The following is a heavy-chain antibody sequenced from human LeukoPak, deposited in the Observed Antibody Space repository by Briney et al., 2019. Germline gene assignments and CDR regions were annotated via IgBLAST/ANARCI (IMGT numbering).Heavy chain of an antibody. CDR3: AREAVAGTIIYYYYYYMDV. J-gene: IGHJ6*03. D-gene: IGHD6-19*01. CDR2: IYTGGST. V-gene: IGHV4-4*07. CDR1: GGSISSYY. Sequence: SETLSLTCTVSGGSISSYYWSWIRQPAGKGLEWIGRIYTGGSTNYNPSLKSRVTMSVDTSKNQFSLKLSSVTAADTAVYYCAREAVAGTIIYYYYYYMDVWGKGTTVTISS.